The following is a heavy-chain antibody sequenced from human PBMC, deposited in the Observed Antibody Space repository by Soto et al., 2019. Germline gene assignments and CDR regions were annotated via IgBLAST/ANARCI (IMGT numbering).Heavy chain of an antibody. J-gene: IGHJ4*02. CDR1: GYTFTGYY. CDR2: INPNSGGT. V-gene: IGHV1-2*02. D-gene: IGHD3-10*01. Sequence: GGSVEVSGKASGYTFTGYYMHWVLEAPGEGLAWVGWINPNSGGTNYAQKFPGRVTMTRDTSISTAYMELSRLRSDDTAVYYCAREGGITMVRGVIISVYFDYWGQGTLVTVSS. CDR3: AREGGITMVRGVIISVYFDY.